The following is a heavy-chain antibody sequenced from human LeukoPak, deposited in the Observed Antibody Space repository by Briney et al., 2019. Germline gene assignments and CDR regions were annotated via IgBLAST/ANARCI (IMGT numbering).Heavy chain of an antibody. CDR2: MYSSGGT. CDR3: AREKVVSSGEDDIVVVVAAL. Sequence: SETLSLTCVVSGGSISSNYWSWIRQRAGKGLEWIGRMYSSGGTNYNPSLKSRVTMSIDTSKNQFSLKMSSVTAADTAVYYCAREKVVSSGEDDIVVVVAALWGQGTLVTVSS. CDR1: GGSISSNY. J-gene: IGHJ4*02. V-gene: IGHV4-4*07. D-gene: IGHD2-15*01.